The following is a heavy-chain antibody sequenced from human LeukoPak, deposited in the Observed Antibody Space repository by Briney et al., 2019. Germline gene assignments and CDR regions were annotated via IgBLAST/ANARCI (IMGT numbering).Heavy chain of an antibody. V-gene: IGHV4-59*08. CDR2: IYYSGST. Sequence: SETLSLTCTVSGGSISSYYWSWIRQPPGKGLEWIGYIYYSGSTNYNPSLKSRVTISVDTSKNQFSLKLSSVTAADTAVYYCARHGASRYSSGWSLFDYWGQGTLVTVSS. CDR1: GGSISSYY. J-gene: IGHJ4*02. CDR3: ARHGASRYSSGWSLFDY. D-gene: IGHD6-13*01.